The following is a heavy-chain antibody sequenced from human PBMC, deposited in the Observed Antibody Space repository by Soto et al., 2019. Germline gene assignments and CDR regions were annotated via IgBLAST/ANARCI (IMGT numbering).Heavy chain of an antibody. Sequence: GGSLRLSCAASGFTFSSYAMNWVRQAPGKGLEWVSAISGSGGSTYYADSVKGRFTISRDNSKNTLYLQMNSLRAEDTAVYYCAKARITMVRGVIMPNYYYYGMDVWGQGTTVTVSS. J-gene: IGHJ6*02. V-gene: IGHV3-23*01. CDR3: AKARITMVRGVIMPNYYYYGMDV. D-gene: IGHD3-10*01. CDR2: ISGSGGST. CDR1: GFTFSSYA.